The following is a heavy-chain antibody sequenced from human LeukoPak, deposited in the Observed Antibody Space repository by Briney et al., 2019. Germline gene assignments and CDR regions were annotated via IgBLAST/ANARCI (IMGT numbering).Heavy chain of an antibody. J-gene: IGHJ5*02. CDR2: IWCDGSNK. Sequence: PGRLLRFSCAASGFTFSSYGMHWVRQAPGKGLEWVAVIWCDGSNKYYADSVKGRFTISRDNSKNTLYLPKNSLKGGDMAGYYCARDGPRPGCNWFGPWGQGTLVTVSS. V-gene: IGHV3-33*01. CDR3: ARDGPRPGCNWFGP. CDR1: GFTFSSYG.